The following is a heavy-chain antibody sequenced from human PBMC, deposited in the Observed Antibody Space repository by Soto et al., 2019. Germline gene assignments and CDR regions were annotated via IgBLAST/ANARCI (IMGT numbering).Heavy chain of an antibody. CDR3: ARISARRNDFDV. CDR1: NYLFGAFG. V-gene: IGHV1-18*01. J-gene: IGHJ3*01. CDR2: ITPYNGNT. Sequence: QVQLVQSGAEVKNPGASVKVSCQASNYLFGAFGISWVRQAPGQGLEWMGWITPYNGNTHYAEKFQDRVTMTADKTTTTAYMEVRRLTFDDTAVYFCARISARRNDFDVWGQGTVVTVSS.